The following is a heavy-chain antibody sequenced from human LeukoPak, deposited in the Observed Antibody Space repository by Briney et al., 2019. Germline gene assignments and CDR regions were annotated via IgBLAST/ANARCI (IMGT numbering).Heavy chain of an antibody. D-gene: IGHD4/OR15-4a*01. Sequence: GGSLRLFCAASGFTFSSHAMSWVRQAPGKGLEWISTISGSGSTTYYGDSVKGRFTISRDNSKNTLDLQMDSLRAEDTAVYYCAKKGSLTIASGGFDCRGQGTLVIVFS. J-gene: IGHJ4*02. CDR3: AKKGSLTIASGGFDC. CDR2: ISGSGSTT. CDR1: GFTFSSHA. V-gene: IGHV3-23*01.